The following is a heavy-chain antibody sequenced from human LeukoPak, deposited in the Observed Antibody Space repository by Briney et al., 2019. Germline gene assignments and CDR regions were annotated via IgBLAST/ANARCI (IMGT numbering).Heavy chain of an antibody. CDR3: AKGDYDLDY. CDR2: ISGSGGST. Sequence: GGSLRLSCAVSGFTVSGNYMSWVRQAPGKGLEWVSAISGSGGSTYYADSVKGRFTISRDNSRNTLYLQMNSLRAEDTAVYYCAKGDYDLDYWGQGTLVSVSS. CDR1: GFTVSGNY. J-gene: IGHJ4*02. V-gene: IGHV3-23*01. D-gene: IGHD4-17*01.